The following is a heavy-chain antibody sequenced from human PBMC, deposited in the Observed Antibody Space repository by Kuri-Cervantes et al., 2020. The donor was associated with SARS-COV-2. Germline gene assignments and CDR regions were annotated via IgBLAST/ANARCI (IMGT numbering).Heavy chain of an antibody. CDR2: ISWDGGST. CDR1: GFTFDDYA. Sequence: GESLKISCAASGFTFDDYAMHWVRQALGKGLEWVSLISWDGGSTYYADSVKGRFTISRDNSKNTLYLQMNSLRAEDTAVYYCAKGALTGLIGVLDAFDIWGQGTMVTVSS. V-gene: IGHV3-43D*04. D-gene: IGHD3-10*01. CDR3: AKGALTGLIGVLDAFDI. J-gene: IGHJ3*02.